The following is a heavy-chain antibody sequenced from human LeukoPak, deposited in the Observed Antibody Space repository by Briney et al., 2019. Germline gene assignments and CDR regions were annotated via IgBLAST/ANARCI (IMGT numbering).Heavy chain of an antibody. CDR1: GFTFSNYG. CDR2: IWYDGSNK. J-gene: IGHJ6*04. Sequence: GGSLRLSCAASGFTFSNYGMHWVRQAPGKGLEWVAFIWYDGSNKYYVDSVKGRFTISRDNSKNTLHLQMNSLRAEDTTVYYCAKAISGVSSSLGDVWGKGTTVTVSS. D-gene: IGHD3-3*01. CDR3: AKAISGVSSSLGDV. V-gene: IGHV3-30*02.